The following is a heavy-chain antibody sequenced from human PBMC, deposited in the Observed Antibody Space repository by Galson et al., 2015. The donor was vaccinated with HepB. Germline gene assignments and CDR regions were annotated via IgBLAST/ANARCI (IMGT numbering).Heavy chain of an antibody. Sequence: SLRLSCAASGFTFSNAWMNWVRQAPGKGLEWVGRIKSKTDGGTTDYAAPVKGRFTISRDDSKNTLYLQMNSLKTEDTAVYYCTTDRYSSSWCRCDYWGQGTLVTVSS. CDR2: IKSKTDGGTT. V-gene: IGHV3-15*07. D-gene: IGHD6-13*01. J-gene: IGHJ4*02. CDR1: GFTFSNAW. CDR3: TTDRYSSSWCRCDY.